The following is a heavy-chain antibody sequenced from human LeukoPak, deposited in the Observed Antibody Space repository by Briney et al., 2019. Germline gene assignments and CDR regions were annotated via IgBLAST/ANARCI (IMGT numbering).Heavy chain of an antibody. J-gene: IGHJ4*02. V-gene: IGHV3-30-3*01. D-gene: IGHD5-24*01. CDR1: GFTFSNYA. CDR3: ARARFGYNRGPFDY. Sequence: GSLRLSCAASGFTFSNYAMHWVRQAPGKGLEWVAFISYDGSNKHYADSVKGRFTISRDNSKNTLYPQMNSLRPEDTAVYYCARARFGYNRGPFDYWGQGILVTVSS. CDR2: ISYDGSNK.